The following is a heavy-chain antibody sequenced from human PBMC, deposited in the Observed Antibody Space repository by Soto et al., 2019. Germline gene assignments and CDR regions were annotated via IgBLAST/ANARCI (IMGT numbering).Heavy chain of an antibody. D-gene: IGHD6-13*01. V-gene: IGHV1-69*02. CDR3: ARALSSSWWDWFDP. CDR1: GGTFSSYT. CDR2: IIPILGIA. J-gene: IGHJ5*02. Sequence: SVKVSCKASGGTFSSYTISWVRQAPGQGLEWMGRIIPILGIANYAQKFQGRVTITADKSTSTAYMELSSLRSEDTAVYYCARALSSSWWDWFDPWGQGTLVTVSS.